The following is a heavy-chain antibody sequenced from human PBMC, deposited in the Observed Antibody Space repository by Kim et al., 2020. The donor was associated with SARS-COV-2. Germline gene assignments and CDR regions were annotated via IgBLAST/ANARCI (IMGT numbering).Heavy chain of an antibody. D-gene: IGHD6-13*01. CDR2: IYYSGST. V-gene: IGHV4-59*01. CDR1: GGSISSYY. CDR3: ARAPPDRAAGTGFDY. Sequence: SETLSLTCTVSGGSISSYYWSWIRQPPGKGLEWIGYIYYSGSTNYNPSLKSRVTISVDTSKNQFSLKLSSVTAADTAVYYCARAPPDRAAGTGFDYWGQGTLVTVSS. J-gene: IGHJ4*02.